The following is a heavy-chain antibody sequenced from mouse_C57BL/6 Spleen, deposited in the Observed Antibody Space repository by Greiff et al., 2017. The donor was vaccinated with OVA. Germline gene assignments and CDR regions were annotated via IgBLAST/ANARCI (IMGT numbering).Heavy chain of an antibody. D-gene: IGHD1-1*01. CDR1: GFTFSDYG. J-gene: IGHJ3*01. CDR2: ISSGSSTI. Sequence: EVNVVESGGGLVKPGGSLKLSCAASGFTFSDYGMHWVRQAPEKGLEWVAYISSGSSTIYYADTVKGRFTISRDNAKNTLFLQMTSLRSEDTAMYYCARNDYGSSRAWCAYWGQGALVTVSA. V-gene: IGHV5-17*01. CDR3: ARNDYGSSRAWCAY.